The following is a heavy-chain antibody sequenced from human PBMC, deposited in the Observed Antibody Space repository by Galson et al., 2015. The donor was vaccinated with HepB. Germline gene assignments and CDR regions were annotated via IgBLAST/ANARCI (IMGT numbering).Heavy chain of an antibody. Sequence: SVKVSCKASGGTFSSYAISWVRQAPGQGLEWMGGIIPMLGILKYAQKFQGRVTITADKSTTTAYMELSSLRSEDTAVYFCARGHHVHGYFCGGPSCQNSIYRDVWVRATTLTVSS. CDR3: ARGHHVHGYFCGGPSCQNSIYRDV. J-gene: IGHJ6*03. D-gene: IGHD2-15*01. V-gene: IGHV1-69*10. CDR2: IIPMLGIL. CDR1: GGTFSSYA.